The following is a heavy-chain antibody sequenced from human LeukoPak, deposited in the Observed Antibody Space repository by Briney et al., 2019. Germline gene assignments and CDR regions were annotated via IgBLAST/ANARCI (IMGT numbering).Heavy chain of an antibody. Sequence: PGGSLRLSYAASGFTFSSYSMNWVRQAPGKGLEWVSSISSSSSYIYYADSVKGRFTISRDNAKNSLYLQMNSLRAEDTAVYYCARDQWLLVAFDIWGQGTMVTVSS. D-gene: IGHD3-22*01. V-gene: IGHV3-21*01. CDR2: ISSSSSYI. CDR1: GFTFSSYS. J-gene: IGHJ3*02. CDR3: ARDQWLLVAFDI.